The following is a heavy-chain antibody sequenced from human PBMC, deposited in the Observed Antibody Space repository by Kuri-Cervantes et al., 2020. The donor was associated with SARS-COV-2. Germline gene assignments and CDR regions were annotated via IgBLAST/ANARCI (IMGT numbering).Heavy chain of an antibody. CDR3: ARAIQIDY. V-gene: IGHV3-74*01. CDR2: INSDGSST. J-gene: IGHJ4*02. Sequence: GESLKISCAASGFTFSSHWMHWVRQAPGKGLVWVSRINSDGSSTRYADSVKGRFTISRDNAKNTLYLQMNSLRAEDTAVYYCARAIQIDYWGQGTLVTVSS. CDR1: GFTFSSHW. D-gene: IGHD3-3*01.